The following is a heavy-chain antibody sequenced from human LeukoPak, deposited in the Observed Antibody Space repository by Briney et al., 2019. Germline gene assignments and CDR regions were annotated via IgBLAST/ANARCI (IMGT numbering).Heavy chain of an antibody. V-gene: IGHV1-69*01. D-gene: IGHD3-10*01. Sequence: SVKVSCKASGGTFSSYAISWVRQAPGQGLEWMGGIIPIFGTANYAQKFQGRVTITADESTSTAYMELSSLRSEDTAVYYCAKHLTYYYGSGSPVDVWGQGTTVTVSS. CDR3: AKHLTYYYGSGSPVDV. CDR2: IIPIFGTA. CDR1: GGTFSSYA. J-gene: IGHJ6*02.